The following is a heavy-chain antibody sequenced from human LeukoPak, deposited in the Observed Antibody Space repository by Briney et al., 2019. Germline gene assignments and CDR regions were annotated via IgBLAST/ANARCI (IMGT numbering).Heavy chain of an antibody. D-gene: IGHD6-19*01. Sequence: GGSLRLSCAASGFIFSTSAMHWVRQAPGKGLEWLAVMSYDGSHKFCADSVKGRFTISRDNSKNTVYLQMNSLRVEDTAVYFCARARTSAWSAGDFWSQGTLVTVSS. V-gene: IGHV3-30*04. J-gene: IGHJ4*02. CDR3: ARARTSAWSAGDF. CDR2: MSYDGSHK. CDR1: GFIFSTSA.